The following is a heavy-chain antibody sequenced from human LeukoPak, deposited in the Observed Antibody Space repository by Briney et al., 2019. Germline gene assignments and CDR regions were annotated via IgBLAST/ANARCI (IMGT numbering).Heavy chain of an antibody. V-gene: IGHV4-31*03. CDR2: IYYSGST. D-gene: IGHD6-6*01. J-gene: IGHJ5*02. Sequence: PSETLSLTCTVSGGSISSGGYYWSWIRQHPGKGLEWIGYIYYSGSTYYNPSLKSRVTISADTSKNQFSLKLSSVTAADTAVYYCARGSPTYSSSSIFNWFDPWGQGTLVTVSS. CDR3: ARGSPTYSSSSIFNWFDP. CDR1: GGSISSGGYY.